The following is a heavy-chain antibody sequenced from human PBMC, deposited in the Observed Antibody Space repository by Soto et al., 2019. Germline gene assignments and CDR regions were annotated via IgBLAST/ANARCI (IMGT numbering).Heavy chain of an antibody. Sequence: ERQLLESGGGLVQPGGSRRLSCVASGFTFSSFAMGWVRQSPGTGLEWVAGVDGSGYDTSFAASVNGRFTISRDNSENTLFLHMTNRRAEDTARYSWAKEIMAAAYATTSAFDLWGPGTVVSVS. CDR1: GFTFSSFA. CDR2: VDGSGYDT. D-gene: IGHD1-1*01. V-gene: IGHV3-23*01. J-gene: IGHJ4*02. CDR3: AKEIMAAAYATTSAFDL.